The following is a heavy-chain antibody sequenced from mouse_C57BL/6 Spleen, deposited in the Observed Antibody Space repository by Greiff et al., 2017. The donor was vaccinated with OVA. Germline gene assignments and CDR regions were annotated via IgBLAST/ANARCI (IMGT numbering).Heavy chain of an antibody. CDR3: ARRANWDRYAMDY. J-gene: IGHJ4*01. CDR1: GYSITSGYY. V-gene: IGHV3-6*01. CDR2: ISYDGSN. Sequence: VQLQQSGPGLVKPSQSLSLTCSVTGYSITSGYYWNWIRQFPGNKLEWMGYISYDGSNNYNPSLKNRISITRDTSKNQIFLKLNSVTTEDTATYYCARRANWDRYAMDYWGQGTSVTVSS. D-gene: IGHD4-1*02.